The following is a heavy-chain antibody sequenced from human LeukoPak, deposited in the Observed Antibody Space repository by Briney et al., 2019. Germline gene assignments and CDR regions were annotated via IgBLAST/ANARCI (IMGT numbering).Heavy chain of an antibody. J-gene: IGHJ4*02. V-gene: IGHV3-23*01. D-gene: IGHD2-15*01. Sequence: GGSLRLSCAASGFTFSSFAMSWVRQAPGRGLECVSDISGSGGSIYYADSVKGRFTISRDNSKNTLYLQMNSLRAGDTAVYYCAKGLGDSCYSASDYWGQGTLVTVSS. CDR3: AKGLGDSCYSASDY. CDR2: ISGSGGSI. CDR1: GFTFSSFA.